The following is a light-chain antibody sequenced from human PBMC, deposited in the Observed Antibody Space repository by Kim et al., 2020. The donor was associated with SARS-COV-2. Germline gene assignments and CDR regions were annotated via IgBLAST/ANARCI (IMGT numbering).Light chain of an antibody. CDR2: GAS. CDR1: QSVASSY. CDR3: HHYGSSPT. J-gene: IGKJ5*01. V-gene: IGKV3-20*01. Sequence: LSPGERATVSCRASQSVASSYLAWYQQKLGQAPSLLIYGASTRATGIPDMFSGSGSGTDFTLTISRLEPEDFAVYYCHHYGSSPTFGQGTRLEIK.